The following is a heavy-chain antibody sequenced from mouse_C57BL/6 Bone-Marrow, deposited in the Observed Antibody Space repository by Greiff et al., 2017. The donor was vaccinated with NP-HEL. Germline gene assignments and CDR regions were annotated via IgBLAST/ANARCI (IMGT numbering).Heavy chain of an antibody. Sequence: DVHLVESGPGLAKPSQTLSLTCSVTGYSITSDYWNWIRKFPGNKLEYMGYISYSGSTYYNPSLKSRISITQDTSKNQYYLQLNSVTTEDTATYYYARSSNWDGGFAYWGQGTLVTVSA. CDR1: GYSITSDY. D-gene: IGHD4-1*01. V-gene: IGHV3-8*01. J-gene: IGHJ3*01. CDR2: ISYSGST. CDR3: ARSSNWDGGFAY.